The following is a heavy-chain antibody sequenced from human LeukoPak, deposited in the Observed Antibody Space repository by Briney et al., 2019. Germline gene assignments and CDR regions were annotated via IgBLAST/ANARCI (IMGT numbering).Heavy chain of an antibody. J-gene: IGHJ4*02. CDR2: ISSDGNDK. D-gene: IGHD3-22*01. CDR3: AKAGAYDSSGYYYYLEY. CDR1: GFTFSSFG. V-gene: IGHV3-30*18. Sequence: PGRSLRLSCAASGFTFSSFGIRWVRQAPGKGLEWVASISSDGNDKFYVDSVEGRFTISRDNSRSTLYLQMDSLRAEDTAVYYCAKAGAYDSSGYYYYLEYWGQGTLVTVSS.